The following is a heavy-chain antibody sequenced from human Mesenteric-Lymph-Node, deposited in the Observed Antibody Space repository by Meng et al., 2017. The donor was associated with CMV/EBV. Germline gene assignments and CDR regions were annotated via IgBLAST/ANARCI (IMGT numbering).Heavy chain of an antibody. CDR2: ISYDGSNK. Sequence: GESLKISCAASGFTFDDYAMHWVRQAPGKGPEWVAVISYDGSNKYYTDSVKGRFTISRDNSKNTLYLQMNSLRDEDTAMYYCARDKGPGREYYFDYWGQGTLVTVSS. V-gene: IGHV3-30-3*01. D-gene: IGHD1-14*01. CDR1: GFTFDDYA. J-gene: IGHJ4*02. CDR3: ARDKGPGREYYFDY.